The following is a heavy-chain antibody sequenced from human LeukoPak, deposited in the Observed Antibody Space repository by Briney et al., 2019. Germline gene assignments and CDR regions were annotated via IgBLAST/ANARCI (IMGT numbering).Heavy chain of an antibody. D-gene: IGHD3-10*01. CDR2: TGLNRANT. V-gene: IGHV3-23*01. Sequence: GGSLRLTCAASGFTFSRHAWSWVGQAQGKGLKWVSTTGLNRANTACAEYVQVTFSMYRDTSINKLDLQMENPRVNATDDYECAKGDDMGKHPTRAYYFYTWGQGTLVTVSS. J-gene: IGHJ4*01. CDR1: GFTFSRHA. CDR3: AKGDDMGKHPTRAYYFYT.